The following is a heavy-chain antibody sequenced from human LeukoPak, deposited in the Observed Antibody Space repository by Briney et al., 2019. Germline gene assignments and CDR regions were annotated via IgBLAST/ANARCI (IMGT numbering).Heavy chain of an antibody. J-gene: IGHJ4*02. CDR1: GGSISSHY. V-gene: IGHV4-59*11. D-gene: IGHD3-22*01. CDR3: ARSATYYYDSSGYYTVDHFDY. CDR2: IYYSGST. Sequence: SETLSLTCTVSGGSISSHYWSWIRQPPGKGLEWIGYIYYSGSTNYNPSLKSRVTISVDTSKNQFSLKLSSVTAADTAVYYCARSATYYYDSSGYYTVDHFDYWGQGTLVTVSS.